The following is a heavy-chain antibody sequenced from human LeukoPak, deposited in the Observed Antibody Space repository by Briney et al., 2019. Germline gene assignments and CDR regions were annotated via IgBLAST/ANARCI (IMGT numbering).Heavy chain of an antibody. CDR1: GGSFSGYY. CDR3: ARQSLSPLQPDY. D-gene: IGHD2-15*01. Sequence: PSETLSLTCAVYGGSFSGYYWSWIRQPPGKGLEWIGEINHSGSTNYKSSLKSRVTISIDTSNNQFSLKLSSVTAADTAVYYCARQSLSPLQPDYWGQGTLVTVSS. J-gene: IGHJ4*02. CDR2: INHSGST. V-gene: IGHV4-34*01.